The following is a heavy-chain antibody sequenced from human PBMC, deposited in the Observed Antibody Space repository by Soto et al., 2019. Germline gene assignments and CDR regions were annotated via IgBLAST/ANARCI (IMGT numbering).Heavy chain of an antibody. CDR1: GGSFSGYY. Sequence: QVQLQQWGAGLLKPSETLSLTCVVYGGSFSGYYWSWIPQPPGKGLEWIGEINHSGSTNYNPSLKSRVTISVDTSKNQFSLKLSSVTAADTALYYCARRGGFGRNYWGQGTLVTVSS. CDR3: ARRGGFGRNY. J-gene: IGHJ4*02. D-gene: IGHD3-16*01. V-gene: IGHV4-34*01. CDR2: INHSGST.